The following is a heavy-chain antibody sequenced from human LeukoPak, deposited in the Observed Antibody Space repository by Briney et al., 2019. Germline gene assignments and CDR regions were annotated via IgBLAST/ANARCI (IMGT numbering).Heavy chain of an antibody. Sequence: PSETLSLTCAVYGGSFSGYYWSWIRQPPGKGLEWIGEINHSGSTNYNPSLKSRVTISVDTSKNQFSLKLSSVTAADTAVYYCARVLSNYDFWSGYWDRKFDYWGQGTLVTVSS. CDR1: GGSFSGYY. D-gene: IGHD3-3*01. CDR2: INHSGST. V-gene: IGHV4-34*01. J-gene: IGHJ4*02. CDR3: ARVLSNYDFWSGYWDRKFDY.